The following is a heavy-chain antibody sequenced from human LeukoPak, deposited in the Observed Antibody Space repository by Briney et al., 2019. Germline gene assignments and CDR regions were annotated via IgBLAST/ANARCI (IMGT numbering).Heavy chain of an antibody. CDR3: AKDYSSSAWYVFDY. CDR2: ISGSGGST. J-gene: IGHJ4*02. V-gene: IGHV3-23*01. CDR1: GFTFSSYA. Sequence: GGSLRLSCAASGFTFSSYAMSWVRRAPGKGLEWVSGISGSGGSTYYAASVKGRFTLSRDNSKNTLYLQMNSLRAEDTAVYYCAKDYSSSAWYVFDYWGQGTLVTVSS. D-gene: IGHD6-13*01.